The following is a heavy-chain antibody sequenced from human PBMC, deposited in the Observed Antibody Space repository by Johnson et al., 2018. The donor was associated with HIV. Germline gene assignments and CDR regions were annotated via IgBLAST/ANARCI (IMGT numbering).Heavy chain of an antibody. CDR2: IHFDGSSK. J-gene: IGHJ3*02. CDR3: AKETRDTRSAFDI. Sequence: QVQLVESGGGVVQPGGSLRLPCKASGFSFSNYAIHWVRQAPGKGLEWVTFIHFDGSSKYSLESVKGRFIISRDISKKTVYLQMNTLRTEDTAVYYCAKETRDTRSAFDIWGQGTMVTVSS. CDR1: GFSFSNYA. V-gene: IGHV3-30*02. D-gene: IGHD3-22*01.